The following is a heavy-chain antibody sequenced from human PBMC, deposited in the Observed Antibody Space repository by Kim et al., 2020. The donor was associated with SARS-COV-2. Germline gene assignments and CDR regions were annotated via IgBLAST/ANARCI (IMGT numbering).Heavy chain of an antibody. D-gene: IGHD1-26*01. V-gene: IGHV4-59*13. CDR3: ATSYSGSYYFHY. J-gene: IGHJ4*02. CDR2: IYYSGST. Sequence: SETLSLTCTVSGGSISSYYWSWIRQPPGKGLEWIGYIYYSGSTNYNPSLKSRVTISVDTSKNQFSLKLSSVTAADTAVYYCATSYSGSYYFHYWGQGTLVTVSS. CDR1: GGSISSYY.